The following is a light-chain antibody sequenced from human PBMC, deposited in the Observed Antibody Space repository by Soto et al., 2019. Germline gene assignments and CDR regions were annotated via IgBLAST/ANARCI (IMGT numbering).Light chain of an antibody. J-gene: IGKJ5*01. CDR1: QSVTSTY. Sequence: VVTQSPGTLSLSPGERATLSCRASQSVTSTYLACCQHKPGHAPRRLSYGSSSMSTGVPDSFSGSGSGTEFTLTISRLEPEDFAVDYCQQHGISHITFGQGTRVEI. CDR2: GSS. CDR3: QQHGISHIT. V-gene: IGKV3-20*01.